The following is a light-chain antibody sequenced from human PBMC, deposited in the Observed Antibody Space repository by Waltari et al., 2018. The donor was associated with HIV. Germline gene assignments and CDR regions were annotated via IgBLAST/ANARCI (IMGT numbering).Light chain of an antibody. CDR2: SNN. J-gene: IGLJ2*01. Sequence: QSALTQPPSTSGTPGQTVTISCSGSSPNIGSNTVNWYQQLPGTAPKLLIYSNNQRPSGVPDRFSGSKSGTSASLAISGLQSEDEADYYCAAWDDSLNGVVFGGGTKLTVL. CDR3: AAWDDSLNGVV. V-gene: IGLV1-44*01. CDR1: SPNIGSNT.